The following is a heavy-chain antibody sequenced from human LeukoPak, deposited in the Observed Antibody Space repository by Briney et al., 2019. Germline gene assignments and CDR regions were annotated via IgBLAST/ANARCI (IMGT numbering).Heavy chain of an antibody. CDR1: GYRFTSYW. V-gene: IGHV5-51*01. CDR3: ARGSQLAYCGGDCYFDAFDI. D-gene: IGHD2-21*02. J-gene: IGHJ3*02. CDR2: IYPGDSDT. Sequence: GESLKISCKASGYRFTSYWIGWVRQMPGKGLELMGIIYPGDSDTRYSPSFQGQVTISVDKSISTAYLQWSSLKASDTAMYYCARGSQLAYCGGDCYFDAFDIWGQGTMVTVSS.